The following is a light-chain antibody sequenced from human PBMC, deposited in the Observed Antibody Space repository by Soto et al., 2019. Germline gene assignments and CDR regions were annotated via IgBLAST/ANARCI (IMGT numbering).Light chain of an antibody. CDR1: TSDVGDYNY. CDR3: SSYTITNTLYV. V-gene: IGLV2-14*01. J-gene: IGLJ1*01. CDR2: DVS. Sequence: QSALTQPASVSGSPGQSITISCTGTTSDVGDYNYVSWYQQHPGKAPKLMIYDVSNRPSGVSNRFSGSKSGNTASLTISGLQAEDEADYYCSSYTITNTLYVFGTGTKLTVL.